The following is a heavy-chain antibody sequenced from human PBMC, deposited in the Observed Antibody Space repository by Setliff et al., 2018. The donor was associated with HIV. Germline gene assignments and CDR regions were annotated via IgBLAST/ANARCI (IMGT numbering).Heavy chain of an antibody. D-gene: IGHD3-22*01. J-gene: IGHJ4*02. Sequence: VASVKVSCKASGYSFTSYGISWVRQAPGQGLEWMGWISAYNGDKNYAQKIQDRLTMTTDTSTSTAHMELRSLRSDDTAVYYCARFPNPSQIVVVMPPDYWGQGTLVTAPQ. CDR1: GYSFTSYG. CDR3: ARFPNPSQIVVVMPPDY. V-gene: IGHV1-18*01. CDR2: ISAYNGDK.